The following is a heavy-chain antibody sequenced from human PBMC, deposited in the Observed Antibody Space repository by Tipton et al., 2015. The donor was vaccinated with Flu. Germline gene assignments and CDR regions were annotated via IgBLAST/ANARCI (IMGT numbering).Heavy chain of an antibody. V-gene: IGHV1-46*01. CDR1: GYNFGSNY. CDR2: INPIDGTT. Sequence: QLVQSGAEVKKPGASVKLSCKASGYNFGSNYIHWVRQAPGQGLEWLGVINPIDGTTAYPRKVQDRVTITRDTSTTLVHMEVNSLTSEDPAVYYCARGGALDFWGQGTLVTVSS. J-gene: IGHJ4*02. CDR3: ARGGALDF.